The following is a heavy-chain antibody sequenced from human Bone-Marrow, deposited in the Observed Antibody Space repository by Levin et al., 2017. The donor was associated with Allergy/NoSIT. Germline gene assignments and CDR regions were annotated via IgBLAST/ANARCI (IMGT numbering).Heavy chain of an antibody. CDR3: AREHSARVLLWFRELTNPYDY. CDR1: GFTFSSYW. J-gene: IGHJ4*02. Sequence: PGGSLRLSCAASGFTFSSYWMSWVRQAPGKGLEWVANIKQDGSEKYYVDSVKGRFTISRDNAKNSLYLQMNSLRAEDTAVYYCAREHSARVLLWFRELTNPYDYWGQGTLVTVSS. V-gene: IGHV3-7*01. D-gene: IGHD3-10*01. CDR2: IKQDGSEK.